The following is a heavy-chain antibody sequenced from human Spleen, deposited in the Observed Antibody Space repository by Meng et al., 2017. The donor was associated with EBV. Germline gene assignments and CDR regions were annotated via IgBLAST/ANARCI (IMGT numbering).Heavy chain of an antibody. CDR3: ARGYPPDFDY. CDR1: DGSISSGGYY. Sequence: QAPPQESGPGLVTPSQTLSPTCAVSDGSISSGGYYWNWIRQPPGKGLEWIGYIYHTGSTYYNPSLKSRVTISVDTSKNKFSMNLSSVTAADTAVYYCARGYPPDFDYWGQGTLVTVSS. J-gene: IGHJ4*02. D-gene: IGHD2-15*01. V-gene: IGHV4-30-4*01. CDR2: IYHTGST.